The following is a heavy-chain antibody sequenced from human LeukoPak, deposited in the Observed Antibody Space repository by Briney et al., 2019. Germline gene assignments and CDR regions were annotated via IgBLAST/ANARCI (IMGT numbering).Heavy chain of an antibody. J-gene: IGHJ4*02. CDR1: GFTFNCYA. D-gene: IGHD3-10*01. CDR3: ANVHDYGSGSSYFDY. V-gene: IGHV3-23*01. CDR2: ISGSASST. Sequence: GTLRLSCAASGFTFNCYAMSRLRQAPGKGLQWVSIISGSASSTYYADSVKGRFTISRDNSKDTLYLQMNSLRAEDTAVYYCANVHDYGSGSSYFDYWGQGTLVIVSS.